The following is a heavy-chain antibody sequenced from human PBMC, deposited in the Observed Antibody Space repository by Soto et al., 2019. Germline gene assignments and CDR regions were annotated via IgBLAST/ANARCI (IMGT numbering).Heavy chain of an antibody. CDR2: IWYDGSHE. Sequence: EGSLRLSCAASGFIFSNYGMHWVRQAPGKGLEWVAVIWYDGSHESYADSVKGRFTISRDNSKNTLFLQMNSLRAEDTAVYYCARDRYSYDSRAYQGVDWYFDLWGGGTLVTVSS. V-gene: IGHV3-33*01. D-gene: IGHD3-22*01. J-gene: IGHJ2*01. CDR1: GFIFSNYG. CDR3: ARDRYSYDSRAYQGVDWYFDL.